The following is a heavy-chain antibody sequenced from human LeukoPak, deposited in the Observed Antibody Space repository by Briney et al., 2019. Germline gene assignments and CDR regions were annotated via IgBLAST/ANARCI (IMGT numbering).Heavy chain of an antibody. J-gene: IGHJ5*02. Sequence: GGSLRLSCAGSGFTFSHAWISWVRQAPGKWLEWVGRIISKTDGGTTDYAAPVKGRFTISRDDSKNTLFLQMNSLETEDTAVYYCTTIRGYSYAFGPWGQGTLVTVSS. CDR2: IISKTDGGTT. D-gene: IGHD5-18*01. CDR1: GFTFSHAW. CDR3: TTIRGYSYAFGP. V-gene: IGHV3-15*01.